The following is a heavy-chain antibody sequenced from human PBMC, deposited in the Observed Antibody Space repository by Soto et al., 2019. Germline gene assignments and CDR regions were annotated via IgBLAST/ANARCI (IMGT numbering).Heavy chain of an antibody. J-gene: IGHJ4*02. D-gene: IGHD2-8*01. V-gene: IGHV1-18*04. Sequence: QPQLVQSGAEVRKPGASVNVSCKASGYTFTTYGISWVRQAPGQGLEWMGWIGGYNGDSHNAQKFQGRLTMTRDTSTKTAYMELRSLRSDDTAVYYCARVSNNGWPLEYDYGGQGTLVTVSS. CDR1: GYTFTTYG. CDR2: IGGYNGDS. CDR3: ARVSNNGWPLEYDY.